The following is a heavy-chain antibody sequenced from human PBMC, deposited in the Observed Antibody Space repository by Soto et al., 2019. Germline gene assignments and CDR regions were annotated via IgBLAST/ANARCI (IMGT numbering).Heavy chain of an antibody. Sequence: SETLSLTCTVSGGSIISGYWSWIRQPPGKGLEWIGYISYSGNTNYNPSLKSRVTMSVDTPKNQFSLRLSSVTTADTAVYYCAGLRGYAGSPIDYWGQGTLVTVS. CDR2: ISYSGNT. D-gene: IGHD2-15*01. CDR1: GGSIISGY. V-gene: IGHV4-59*03. J-gene: IGHJ4*02. CDR3: AGLRGYAGSPIDY.